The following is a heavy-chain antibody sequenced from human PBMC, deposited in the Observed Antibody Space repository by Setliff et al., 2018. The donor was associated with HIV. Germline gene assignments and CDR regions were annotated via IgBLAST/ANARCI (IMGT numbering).Heavy chain of an antibody. D-gene: IGHD3-22*01. V-gene: IGHV1-8*02. J-gene: IGHJ6*02. CDR2: MNPNSGNT. CDR3: ARVTMIVVGHYYYGMDA. Sequence: ASVKVSCKASGYTFTSYDINWVRQATGQGLEWMGWMNPNSGNTGYAQKFQGRVTMTRNTSISTAYMELSSLRSEDTAVYYCARVTMIVVGHYYYGMDAWGQGTTVTVSS. CDR1: GYTFTSYD.